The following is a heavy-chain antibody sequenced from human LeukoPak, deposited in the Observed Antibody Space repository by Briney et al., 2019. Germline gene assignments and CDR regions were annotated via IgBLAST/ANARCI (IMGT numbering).Heavy chain of an antibody. J-gene: IGHJ4*02. Sequence: ASVKVSCKASGYTFTSYDINWVRQATGQGLEWMGWMNPNSGNTGYAQKFQGRVTITRNTSISTAYMELSSLRSEDTAMYFCASGHYGDYGQWSSMNFWGQGTLVTVSS. D-gene: IGHD4-17*01. CDR3: ASGHYGDYGQWSSMNF. CDR1: GYTFTSYD. V-gene: IGHV1-8*03. CDR2: MNPNSGNT.